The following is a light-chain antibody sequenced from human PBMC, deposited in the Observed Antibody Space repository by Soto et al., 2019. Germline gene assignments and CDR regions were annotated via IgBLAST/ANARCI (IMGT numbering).Light chain of an antibody. Sequence: QSALTQPASVSGSPGQSITISCTGTSSDIGGYNYVSWYQQHPGKAPKLMIYDVTNRPSGVSNRFSGSKSGNTASLTISGLQAEDEADYYCSSYTFTNAVLFGGGTKLTVL. CDR1: SSDIGGYNY. CDR2: DVT. V-gene: IGLV2-14*01. CDR3: SSYTFTNAVL. J-gene: IGLJ2*01.